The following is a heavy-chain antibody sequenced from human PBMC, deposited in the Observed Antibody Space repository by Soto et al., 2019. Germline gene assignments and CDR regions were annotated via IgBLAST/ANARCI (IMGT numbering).Heavy chain of an antibody. Sequence: GGSLRLSCVASGFTFSNYWMTWVRLAPGKGLEWVANIKHDGSAKFYVDSVKGRFTISRDNAKNLVDLQMNSLRAEDTAVYFCARGSGLDVWGKGTTVTVSS. CDR2: IKHDGSAK. CDR1: GFTFSNYW. J-gene: IGHJ6*04. D-gene: IGHD5-12*01. CDR3: ARGSGLDV. V-gene: IGHV3-7*01.